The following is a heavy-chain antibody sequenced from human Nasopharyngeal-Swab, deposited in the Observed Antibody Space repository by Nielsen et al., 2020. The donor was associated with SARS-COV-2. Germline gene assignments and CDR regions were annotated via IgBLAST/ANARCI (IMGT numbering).Heavy chain of an antibody. J-gene: IGHJ6*02. V-gene: IGHV4-59*13. CDR3: ARDSRYYYYGMDV. CDR2: IYYSGSI. CDR1: GGSISSYY. Sequence: GSLRLSCTVSGGSISSYYWSWIRQPPGKGLEWIGYIYYSGSINYNPSLKSRVTISVDTSKNQFSLKLSSVTAADTAVYYCARDSRYYYYGMDVWGQGTTVTVSS.